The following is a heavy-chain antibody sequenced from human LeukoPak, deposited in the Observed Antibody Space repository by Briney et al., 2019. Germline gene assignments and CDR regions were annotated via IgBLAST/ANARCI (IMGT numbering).Heavy chain of an antibody. CDR2: IYHSGST. V-gene: IGHV4-38-2*01. CDR1: GYSISSGYY. J-gene: IGHJ4*02. Sequence: SETLSLTCAVSGYSISSGYYWGWIRQPPGKGLEWIGSIYHSGSTYSNPSLKSRVTISVDTSKNQFSLKLSSVTAADTAVYYCASNLWFGELLSDYWGQGTLVTVSS. D-gene: IGHD3-10*01. CDR3: ASNLWFGELLSDY.